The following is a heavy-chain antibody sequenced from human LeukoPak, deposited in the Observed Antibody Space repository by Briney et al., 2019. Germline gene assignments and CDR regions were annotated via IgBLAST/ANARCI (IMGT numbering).Heavy chain of an antibody. D-gene: IGHD6-13*01. CDR2: IYYSGRT. J-gene: IGHJ4*02. CDR1: GGSISSSSYY. V-gene: IGHV4-39*07. Sequence: SETLSLTCTVPGGSISSSSYYWGWIRQPPGKGLEWIGSIYYSGRTYYNPSLKSRVTILVDTSKNQFSLKLSSVTAADTAMYYCARTANGYSSSWYEGYYFDSWGQGTLVTVSS. CDR3: ARTANGYSSSWYEGYYFDS.